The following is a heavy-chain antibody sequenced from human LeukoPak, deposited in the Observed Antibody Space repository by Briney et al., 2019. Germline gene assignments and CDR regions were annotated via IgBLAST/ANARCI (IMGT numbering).Heavy chain of an antibody. D-gene: IGHD3-10*01. Sequence: SVKVSCKASGGTFSSYAISWVPQAPGQGLEWMGGIIPIFGTANYAQKFQGRVTITADESTSTAYMELSSLRSEDTAVYYCARGTYYYGSGSYWSYYYYMDVWGKGTTVTVSS. V-gene: IGHV1-69*13. CDR2: IIPIFGTA. J-gene: IGHJ6*03. CDR1: GGTFSSYA. CDR3: ARGTYYYGSGSYWSYYYYMDV.